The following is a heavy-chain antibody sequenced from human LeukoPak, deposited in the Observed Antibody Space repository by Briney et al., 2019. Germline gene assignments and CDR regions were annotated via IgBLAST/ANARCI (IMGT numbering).Heavy chain of an antibody. CDR1: GFTFGDYA. Sequence: QTGGSLRLSCTGSGFTFGDYAMSWVRQTPGKGLEWLGFIRSKVHGGTIDYAASVKGRFTISRDDSKNFAYLQMNNLKIEDTAVYYCTRGGVDYGDYYDRFSDYWGQGTLVTVSS. J-gene: IGHJ4*02. V-gene: IGHV3-49*04. CDR3: TRGGVDYGDYYDRFSDY. CDR2: IRSKVHGGTI. D-gene: IGHD4-17*01.